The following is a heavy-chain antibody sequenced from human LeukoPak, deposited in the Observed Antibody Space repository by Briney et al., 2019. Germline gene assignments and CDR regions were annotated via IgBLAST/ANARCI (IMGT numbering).Heavy chain of an antibody. J-gene: IGHJ4*02. CDR2: IYYSGST. CDR3: ARVALTNFDY. D-gene: IGHD3-3*01. Sequence: SETLSLTCTVSGGSISSGDYYWSWLRQPPGKGLEWIVYIYYSGSTYYNPSLKSRVTISVDTSKNQFSLKLSSVTAADTAVYYCARVALTNFDYWGQGTLVTVSS. CDR1: GGSISSGDYY. V-gene: IGHV4-30-4*01.